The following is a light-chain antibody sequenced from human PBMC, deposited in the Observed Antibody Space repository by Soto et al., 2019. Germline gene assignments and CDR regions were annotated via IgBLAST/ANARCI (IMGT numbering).Light chain of an antibody. J-gene: IGLJ2*01. Sequence: QSVLTQPPSVSGAPGQRVTISCTGSSSNIGAGYAVHWYQQRPGTAPKLLIYGNSNRPSGVPDRVYGSKYGTSASLAITGLQAEDEADYYCQSYDSSLSGVVFGGGTKVTV. CDR1: SSNIGAGYA. V-gene: IGLV1-40*01. CDR3: QSYDSSLSGVV. CDR2: GNS.